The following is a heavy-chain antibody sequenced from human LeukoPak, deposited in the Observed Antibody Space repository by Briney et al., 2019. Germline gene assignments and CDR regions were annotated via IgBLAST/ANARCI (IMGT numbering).Heavy chain of an antibody. V-gene: IGHV3-21*01. Sequence: GPLTLSCAGSGFAFSAYSMNWARQAPGKGLEWVSSISASPYIYYADSVKDRFIIFRDNAKSSLYLQMNSLRAEDTAVYYCVRGGLSMQREDVFDLWGQGTMVTVSS. CDR2: ISASPYI. CDR1: GFAFSAYS. D-gene: IGHD2/OR15-2a*01. CDR3: VRGGLSMQREDVFDL. J-gene: IGHJ3*01.